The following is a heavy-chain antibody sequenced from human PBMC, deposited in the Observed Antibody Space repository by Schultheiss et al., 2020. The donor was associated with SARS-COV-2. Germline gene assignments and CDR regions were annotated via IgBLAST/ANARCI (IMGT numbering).Heavy chain of an antibody. CDR1: GFTFSNAW. V-gene: IGHV3-15*01. D-gene: IGHD3-10*01. CDR2: IKSKTDGGTT. J-gene: IGHJ4*02. Sequence: GESLKISCAASGFTFSNAWMSWVRQAPGKGLEWVGRIKSKTDGGTTDYAAPVKGRFTISRDDSKNTLYLQMNSLKTEDTAVYYCTTDNVLLSTHYFDYWGQGTLVTVSS. CDR3: TTDNVLLSTHYFDY.